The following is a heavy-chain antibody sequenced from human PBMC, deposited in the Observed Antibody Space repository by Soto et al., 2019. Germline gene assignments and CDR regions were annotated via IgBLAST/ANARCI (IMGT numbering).Heavy chain of an antibody. Sequence: PXGSLRLSCAASGFTFSSYSLNWVRQAPGKGLEWVSSISSSSSYIYYADSVKGRFTISRDNAKNSLYLQMNSLRAEDTAVYYCANEGIAAAGHFDYWGQGSLVTVSS. CDR1: GFTFSSYS. D-gene: IGHD6-13*01. V-gene: IGHV3-21*04. J-gene: IGHJ4*02. CDR2: ISSSSSYI. CDR3: ANEGIAAAGHFDY.